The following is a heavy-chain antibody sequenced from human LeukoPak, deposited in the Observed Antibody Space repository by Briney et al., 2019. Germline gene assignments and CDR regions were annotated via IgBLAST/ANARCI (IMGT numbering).Heavy chain of an antibody. CDR3: ARAEGYGGNSLPFDY. J-gene: IGHJ4*02. CDR2: IYYRGST. Sequence: SSETLSLTCTVSGGSISSSSYYWGWIRQPPGKGLEWIGSIYYRGSTNYNPSLKSRVTMSVDTSKNQFSLKLSSVTAADTAVYYCARAEGYGGNSLPFDYWGQGTLVTVSS. D-gene: IGHD4-23*01. CDR1: GGSISSSSYY. V-gene: IGHV4-39*07.